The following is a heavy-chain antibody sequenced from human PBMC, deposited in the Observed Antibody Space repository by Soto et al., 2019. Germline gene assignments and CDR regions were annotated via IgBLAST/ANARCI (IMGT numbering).Heavy chain of an antibody. J-gene: IGHJ6*02. V-gene: IGHV1-69*06. D-gene: IGHD6-13*01. CDR3: ARGPGGAAAGTQGDYYYYYGMDV. CDR2: IIPIFGTA. CDR1: GGTFSSYA. Sequence: AVKVSCKASGGTFSSYAISWVRQAPGQGLEWMGGIIPIFGTANYAQKFQGRVTITADKSTSTAYMELSSLRSEDTAVDYCARGPGGAAAGTQGDYYYYYGMDVWRQRTTVPV.